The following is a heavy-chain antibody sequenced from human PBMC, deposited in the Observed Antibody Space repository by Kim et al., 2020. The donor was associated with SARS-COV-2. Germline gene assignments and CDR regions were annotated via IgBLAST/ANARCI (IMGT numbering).Heavy chain of an antibody. Sequence: QKFQGRVTITADESTSTAYMELSSLRSEDTAVYYCARGYYDSSGYYYYVYWGQGTLVTVSS. V-gene: IGHV1-69*01. J-gene: IGHJ4*02. CDR3: ARGYYDSSGYYYYVY. D-gene: IGHD3-22*01.